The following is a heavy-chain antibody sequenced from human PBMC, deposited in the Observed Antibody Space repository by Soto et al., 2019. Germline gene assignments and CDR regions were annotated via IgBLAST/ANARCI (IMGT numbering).Heavy chain of an antibody. CDR3: AKDWGPLKLLNCNFYCLYV. CDR1: GFTVSSSY. CDR2: IESGGTA. Sequence: GGSLRLSCTASGFTVSSSYMSWVRQAPRMGPERVAVIESGGTAHYADSVKGRFTISRDNPNNIIYLQLHTLRARDTAVYYCAKDWGPLKLLNCNFYCLYVWGQGSRGTVAS. D-gene: IGHD2-21*02. V-gene: IGHV3-53*01. J-gene: IGHJ6*02.